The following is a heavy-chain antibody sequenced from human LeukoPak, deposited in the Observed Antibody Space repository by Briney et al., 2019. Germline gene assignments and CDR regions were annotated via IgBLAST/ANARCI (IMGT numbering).Heavy chain of an antibody. CDR2: MNPNSGNT. J-gene: IGHJ3*02. CDR3: ARPSIAAGDAFDI. V-gene: IGHV1-8*01. Sequence: ASVKVSCKASGYTFTSYDINWVRQATGQGLEWMGWMNPNSGNTGYAQKFQGRVTMTRNTSISTAYMELSSLRSEDTAAYYCARPSIAAGDAFDIWGQGTMVTVSS. CDR1: GYTFTSYD. D-gene: IGHD6-13*01.